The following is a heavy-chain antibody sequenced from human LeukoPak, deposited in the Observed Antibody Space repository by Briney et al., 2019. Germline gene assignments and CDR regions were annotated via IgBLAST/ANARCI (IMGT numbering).Heavy chain of an antibody. CDR3: ATEAGSSNWYYFDY. Sequence: ASETLALTCTVSGGSIRTYYWSWIRQPPGKGLEWIGCLYSSGTTNYNPSLKSRVTMSVDTTKNQFSLKLSSVTAADTAVYYCATEAGSSNWYYFDYWGQGTPVTVSS. V-gene: IGHV4-59*13. CDR1: GGSIRTYY. CDR2: LYSSGTT. J-gene: IGHJ4*02. D-gene: IGHD6-13*01.